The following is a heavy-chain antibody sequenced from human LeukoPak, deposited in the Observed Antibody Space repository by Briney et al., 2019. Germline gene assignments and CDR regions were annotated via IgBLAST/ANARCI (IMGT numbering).Heavy chain of an antibody. V-gene: IGHV3-48*04. CDR3: ARGPYYDSSNPTDWFDP. D-gene: IGHD3-22*01. CDR2: ISSSSSTI. Sequence: GGSLRLSCAASGFTFSSYSMNWVRQAPGKGLEWVSYISSSSSTIYYADSVKGRFTISRDNAKNSLYLQMNSLRAEDTAVYYCARGPYYDSSNPTDWFDPWGQGTLVTVSS. J-gene: IGHJ5*02. CDR1: GFTFSSYS.